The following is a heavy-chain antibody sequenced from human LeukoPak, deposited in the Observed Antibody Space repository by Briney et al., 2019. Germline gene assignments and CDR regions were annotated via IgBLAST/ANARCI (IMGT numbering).Heavy chain of an antibody. J-gene: IGHJ4*02. CDR1: GYTFTGYY. D-gene: IGHD3-10*01. CDR2: INPNSCGT. Sequence: ASVKVSCKASGYTFTGYYMHWVRQAPGQGLEWMGRINPNSCGTNYAQKFQGRVTMTRETSISTACMELSRLRSDAAAVYYCAMITMVRGVIITVPRPQTHSDYWGQGTLVTVSS. CDR3: AMITMVRGVIITVPRPQTHSDY. V-gene: IGHV1-2*06.